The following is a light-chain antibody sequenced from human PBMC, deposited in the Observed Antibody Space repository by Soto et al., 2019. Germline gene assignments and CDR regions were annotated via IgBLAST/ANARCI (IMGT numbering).Light chain of an antibody. J-gene: IGKJ2*01. CDR1: QSLLHSNGYKY. V-gene: IGKV2-28*01. CDR2: LGS. CDR3: MQALQTPYT. Sequence: DIVMTQSPLSLPVTPGEPASISCRSSQSLLHSNGYKYLDWYLQKPGQSPQLLIYLGSNRASGVPDRFSGSGSGTEFTLKISRVGAEDVGVYYCMQALQTPYTFGQGTKLEIK.